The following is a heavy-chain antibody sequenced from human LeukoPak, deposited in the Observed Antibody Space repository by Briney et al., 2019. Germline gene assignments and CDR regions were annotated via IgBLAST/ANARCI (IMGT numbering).Heavy chain of an antibody. Sequence: GGSLRLSCAASGFTFSRSAMHWVRQAPGKGLEYVSAISSNGGSTYYANSVKGRFTISRDNSKNTLYLQMGSLRAEDMAVYYCARAMVRGHPLGPVRGRNYFDYWGQGTLVTVSS. V-gene: IGHV3-64*01. CDR2: ISSNGGST. CDR1: GFTFSRSA. CDR3: ARAMVRGHPLGPVRGRNYFDY. D-gene: IGHD3-10*01. J-gene: IGHJ4*02.